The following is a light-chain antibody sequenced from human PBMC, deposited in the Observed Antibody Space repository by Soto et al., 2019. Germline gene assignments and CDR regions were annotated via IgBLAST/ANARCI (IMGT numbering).Light chain of an antibody. CDR3: QQRYNWPIT. CDR2: AAS. Sequence: EIVLAQYKGTLSLSPGDRATLSCRASQSISGYLGWYQQKPGQAPRLLIYAASNRATGIPARFSGSGSGRDFTLTISSLEPQDFSVYHCQQRYNWPITFGQGTRLEI. CDR1: QSISGY. J-gene: IGKJ5*01. V-gene: IGKV3-11*02.